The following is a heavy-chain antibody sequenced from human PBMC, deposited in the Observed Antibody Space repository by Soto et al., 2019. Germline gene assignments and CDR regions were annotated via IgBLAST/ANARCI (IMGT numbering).Heavy chain of an antibody. V-gene: IGHV1-69*01. CDR1: GGTFSDLA. J-gene: IGHJ4*02. D-gene: IGHD5-12*01. Sequence: QVHLVQSGAEVKKPGSSVKVSCKTSGGTFSDLAFSWVRQAPRQGLEWVGGIVPLFGTPDYAQKFQGRVTINAGESSNTVYMELRSLRSDDTAVYYCASERVAEMATGGYFDNWGQGTLVTVSS. CDR2: IVPLFGTP. CDR3: ASERVAEMATGGYFDN.